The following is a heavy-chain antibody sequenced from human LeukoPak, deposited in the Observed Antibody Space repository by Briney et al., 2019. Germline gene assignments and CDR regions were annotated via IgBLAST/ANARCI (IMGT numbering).Heavy chain of an antibody. V-gene: IGHV1-18*01. CDR3: AAPKPVVAATNCYYGMDV. CDR1: GYTFTSYG. CDR2: ISAYNGNT. Sequence: ASVKVSCKASGYTFTSYGISWVRQAPGQGLEWMGWISAYNGNTNYAQKLQGRVTMTTDTSTSTAYMELRSLRSDDTAVYYCAAPKPVVAATNCYYGMDVWGQGTTVTVSS. D-gene: IGHD2-15*01. J-gene: IGHJ6*02.